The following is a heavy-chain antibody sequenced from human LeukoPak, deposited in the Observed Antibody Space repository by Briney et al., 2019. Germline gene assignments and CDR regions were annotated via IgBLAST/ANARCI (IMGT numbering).Heavy chain of an antibody. D-gene: IGHD4-17*01. CDR2: IRGDAGGGAT. Sequence: PGGSLRLSYAASGLTFRNYAMTWVRQAPGKGLEWVSTIRGDAGGGATSYADSVKGRFTVYRDNSKNTLYLQMTSLRAGDTAVYYCAKDPNGDYVGAFDSWGQGTLVTVSS. CDR3: AKDPNGDYVGAFDS. V-gene: IGHV3-23*01. J-gene: IGHJ3*01. CDR1: GLTFRNYA.